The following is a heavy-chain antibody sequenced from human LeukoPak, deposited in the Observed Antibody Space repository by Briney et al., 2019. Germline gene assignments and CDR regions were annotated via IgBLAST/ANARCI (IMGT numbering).Heavy chain of an antibody. CDR1: GYSFTSYW. Sequence: KTGESLKISCKGSGYSFTSYWISWVRQMPGKGLEWMGMIDPSDSYTNYSPSLQGYVTISADKSISTAYLQWSSLKDSDTAMYYCARHRNYYGPPFDYWGQGTLVTVSS. CDR3: ARHRNYYGPPFDY. V-gene: IGHV5-10-1*01. J-gene: IGHJ4*02. D-gene: IGHD3-10*01. CDR2: IDPSDSYT.